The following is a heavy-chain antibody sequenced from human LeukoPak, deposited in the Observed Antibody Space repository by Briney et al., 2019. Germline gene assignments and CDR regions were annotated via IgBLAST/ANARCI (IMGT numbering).Heavy chain of an antibody. D-gene: IGHD6-13*01. V-gene: IGHV3-48*01. CDR3: ARDLVAAAGTTFDY. Sequence: GGSLRLSCAASGFTFSSSSRNWVRQAPGKGLEWVSYISSSSNTIYYADSVKGRFTISRDNAKNSLYLQMNSLRAEDTAVYYCARDLVAAAGTTFDYWGQGTLVTVSS. J-gene: IGHJ4*02. CDR2: ISSSSNTI. CDR1: GFTFSSSS.